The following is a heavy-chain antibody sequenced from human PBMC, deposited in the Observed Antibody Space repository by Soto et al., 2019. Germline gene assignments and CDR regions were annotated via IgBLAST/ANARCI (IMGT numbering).Heavy chain of an antibody. J-gene: IGHJ5*02. V-gene: IGHV1-8*01. Sequence: QVQLVPSGAEVKKPGASVKVSCKASGYTFTSYDINCVRQATGQGLEWMGWTNTNSGNTGYAQKYQGRVNMPRDTSISTAYMELSSLRSEDTAVYYCAREKGSSGFYPWGQGTLVTVSS. D-gene: IGHD6-6*01. CDR2: TNTNSGNT. CDR3: AREKGSSGFYP. CDR1: GYTFTSYD.